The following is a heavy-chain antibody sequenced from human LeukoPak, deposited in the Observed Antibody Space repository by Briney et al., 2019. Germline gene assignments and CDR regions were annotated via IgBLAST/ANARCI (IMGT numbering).Heavy chain of an antibody. CDR2: IYYSGST. Sequence: SETLSLTCTVSGGSISGYYWSWIRQPPGKGLEWIGYIYYSGSTNYNPSLKSRLTMSVDTSKNQFSLKLSSVTAADTAVYYCARDYGDYVGAFDIWGQGTMVTVSS. V-gene: IGHV4-59*12. CDR3: ARDYGDYVGAFDI. D-gene: IGHD4-17*01. CDR1: GGSISGYY. J-gene: IGHJ3*02.